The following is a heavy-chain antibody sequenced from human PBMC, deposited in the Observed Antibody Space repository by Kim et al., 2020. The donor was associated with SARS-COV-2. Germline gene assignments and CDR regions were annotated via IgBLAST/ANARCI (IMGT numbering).Heavy chain of an antibody. J-gene: IGHJ3*02. V-gene: IGHV6-1*01. CDR3: ASASRSLEYSSSSGLNGEEPIDI. Sequence: SQTLSLTCAISGDSVSSNSAAWNWIRQSPSRGLEWLGRTYYSSKWYNDYAVSVNSRITINPDTSKNQFSLQLTSVTPEDTAVYYCASASRSLEYSSSSGLNGEEPIDIWGQGTMVNVSS. CDR1: GDSVSSNSAA. CDR2: TYYSSKWYN. D-gene: IGHD6-6*01.